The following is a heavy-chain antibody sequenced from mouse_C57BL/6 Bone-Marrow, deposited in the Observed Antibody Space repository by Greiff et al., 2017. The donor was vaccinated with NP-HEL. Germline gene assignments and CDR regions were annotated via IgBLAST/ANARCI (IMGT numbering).Heavy chain of an antibody. J-gene: IGHJ4*01. CDR1: GFTFSDYG. V-gene: IGHV5-15*01. Sequence: VQLKESGGGLVQPGGSLKLSCAASGFTFSDYGMAWVRQAPRKGPEWVAFISNLAYSIYYADTVTGRFTISRENAKNTLYLEMSSLRSEDTAMYYCARHYAMDYWGQGTSVTVSS. CDR2: ISNLAYSI. CDR3: ARHYAMDY.